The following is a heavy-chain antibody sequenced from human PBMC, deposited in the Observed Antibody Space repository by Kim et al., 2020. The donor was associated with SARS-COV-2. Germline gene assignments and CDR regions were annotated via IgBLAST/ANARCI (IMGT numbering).Heavy chain of an antibody. CDR2: ISYDGSNK. J-gene: IGHJ4*01. CDR1: GFTFSRYA. Sequence: GGSLRLSCAASGFTFSRYAMHWVRQAPGKGLEWVSVISYDGSNKYYADSVKGRFTVSRDSSKNTLYVQMNSLRAEDTAVYYCAKARSDYSRGGVFDYWG. D-gene: IGHD4-4*01. V-gene: IGHV3-30*18. CDR3: AKARSDYSRGGVFDY.